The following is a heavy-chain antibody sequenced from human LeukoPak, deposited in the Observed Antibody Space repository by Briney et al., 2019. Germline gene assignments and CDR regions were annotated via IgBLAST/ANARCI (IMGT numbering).Heavy chain of an antibody. D-gene: IGHD6-6*01. CDR1: GFTFSGSA. J-gene: IGHJ4*02. V-gene: IGHV3-73*01. CDR3: VSQLVHGFDY. Sequence: GGSLRLSCAASGFTFSGSAMHWVRQASGKGLEWVGRIRSKANSYATAYAASVKGRFTISRDDSKNTAYLQMNSLRAEVTAVYYCVSQLVHGFDYWGQGTLVTVSS. CDR2: IRSKANSYAT.